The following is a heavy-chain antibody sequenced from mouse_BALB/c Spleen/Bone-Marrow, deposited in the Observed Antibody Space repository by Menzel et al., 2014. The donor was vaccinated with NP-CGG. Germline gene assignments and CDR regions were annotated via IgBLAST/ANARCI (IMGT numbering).Heavy chain of an antibody. J-gene: IGHJ4*01. CDR3: ARGIPYYPMDF. CDR2: IDPANGNT. D-gene: IGHD5-1-1*01. V-gene: IGHV14-3*02. Sequence: VQQQQSGAELVKPGASVKLSCTASGFNIKDTYMHWVKQRPEQGLEWIGRIDPANGNTKFAPKFQGKATITADTSSNTAYLHLSSLTSEDTAVYYCARGIPYYPMDFWGQGTSVTVSS. CDR1: GFNIKDTY.